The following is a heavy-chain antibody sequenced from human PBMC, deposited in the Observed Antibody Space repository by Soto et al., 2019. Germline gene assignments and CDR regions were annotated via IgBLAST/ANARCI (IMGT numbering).Heavy chain of an antibody. Sequence: EVQLVESGGGLVQPGGSLRLSCAASGSTVSSHYTSWVRQAPGKGLEWVSVIYSGGSTYYADSVKGRFTISRDNSKNTLYLQMNSLRAEDTAVYYCANQRGGYDRDFDYWGQGTLVTVSS. CDR2: IYSGGST. D-gene: IGHD5-12*01. CDR1: GSTVSSHY. V-gene: IGHV3-66*01. J-gene: IGHJ4*02. CDR3: ANQRGGYDRDFDY.